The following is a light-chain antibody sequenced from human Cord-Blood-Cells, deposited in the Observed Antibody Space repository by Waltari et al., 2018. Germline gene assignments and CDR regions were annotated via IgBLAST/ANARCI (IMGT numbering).Light chain of an antibody. J-gene: IGLJ3*02. V-gene: IGLV2-23*01. CDR2: EGS. CDR1: SRDVGSYNL. Sequence: QSALTQPASVSGSPGQSLTISCTGTSRDVGSYNLVSWYQQHPGKAPKIMIYEGSKRPSGVSNRFSGSKSGNTASLTISGLQAEDEADYYCCSYAGSNWVFGGGTKLTVL. CDR3: CSYAGSNWV.